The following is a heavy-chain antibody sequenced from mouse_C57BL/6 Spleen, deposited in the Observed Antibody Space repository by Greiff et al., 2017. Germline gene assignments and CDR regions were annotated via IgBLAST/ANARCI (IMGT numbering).Heavy chain of an antibody. J-gene: IGHJ1*03. Sequence: QVHVKQPGAELVKPGASVKLSCKASGYTFTSYWMHWVKQRPGRGLEWIGRIDPNRGGTKYNEKFKSKATLTVDKPSLTTYMQLSSLTSEYSAVYYCARAIDGYCGYFGVWGTGTTVTVSS. CDR1: GYTFTSYW. CDR3: ARAIDGYCGYFGV. CDR2: IDPNRGGT. V-gene: IGHV1-72*01. D-gene: IGHD2-3*01.